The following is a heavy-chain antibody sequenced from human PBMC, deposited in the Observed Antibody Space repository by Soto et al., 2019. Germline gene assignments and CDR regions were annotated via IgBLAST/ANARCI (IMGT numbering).Heavy chain of an antibody. V-gene: IGHV4-34*01. D-gene: IGHD2-15*01. CDR1: GGSFSGYY. CDR3: ARRYCGDCSGGSYDYYYYGMDV. J-gene: IGHJ6*02. CDR2: INHSGST. Sequence: QVQLQQWGAGLLKPSETLSLTCAVYGGSFSGYYWSWIRQPPGKGLEWIGEINHSGSTNYNPSLKSRVTLSVDTSKNQFSLKLSSVTAADTAVYYCARRYCGDCSGGSYDYYYYGMDVWSQGTTVTVSS.